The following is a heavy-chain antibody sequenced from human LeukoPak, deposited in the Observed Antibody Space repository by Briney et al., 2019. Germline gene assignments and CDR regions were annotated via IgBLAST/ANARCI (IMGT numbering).Heavy chain of an antibody. Sequence: ASVKASCKASGYTFTGYYMHWVRQAPGQGLEWMGWVNPNSGGTNYAQKFQGRVTMTRDTSISTAYMELSRLRSDDTAVYYCARHFHGYDSSGYYYDPLFDYWGQGTLVTVSS. V-gene: IGHV1-2*02. CDR3: ARHFHGYDSSGYYYDPLFDY. CDR2: VNPNSGGT. D-gene: IGHD3-22*01. CDR1: GYTFTGYY. J-gene: IGHJ4*02.